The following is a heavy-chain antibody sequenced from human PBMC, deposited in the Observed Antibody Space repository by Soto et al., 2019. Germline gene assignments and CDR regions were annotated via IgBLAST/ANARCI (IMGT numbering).Heavy chain of an antibody. Sequence: PGGSLRLSCAASGFTFSSYSMNWVRQAPGKGLEWVSSISSSSSYIYYADSVKGRFTISRDNAKNSLYLQMNSLRAEDTAVYYCAREGYSYGTGYYYGVDVCGQVTTVTVAS. CDR3: AREGYSYGTGYYYGVDV. J-gene: IGHJ6*02. D-gene: IGHD5-18*01. V-gene: IGHV3-21*01. CDR1: GFTFSSYS. CDR2: ISSSSSYI.